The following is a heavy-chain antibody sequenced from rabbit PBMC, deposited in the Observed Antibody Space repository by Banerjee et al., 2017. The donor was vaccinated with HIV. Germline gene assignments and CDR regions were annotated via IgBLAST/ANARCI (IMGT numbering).Heavy chain of an antibody. Sequence: QEQLVESGGGLVQPEGSLTLTCTASGFSFSSTYYMCWVRQAPGKGLEWIGCINTNSGNTVYASWAKGRFTISKTSSTTVTLQMTSLTAADTATYFCARGDSDYGVNFNLWGPGTLVTVS. CDR3: ARGDSDYGVNFNL. CDR1: GFSFSSTYY. J-gene: IGHJ4*01. V-gene: IGHV1S45*01. D-gene: IGHD2-1*01. CDR2: INTNSGNT.